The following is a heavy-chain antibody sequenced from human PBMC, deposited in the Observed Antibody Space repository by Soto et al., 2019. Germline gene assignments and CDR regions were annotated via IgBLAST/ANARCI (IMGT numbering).Heavy chain of an antibody. D-gene: IGHD6-13*01. J-gene: IGHJ6*02. CDR1: GFTFSSYG. CDR2: ISYDGSNK. CDR3: AKDRGYSYYYGMDV. V-gene: IGHV3-30*18. Sequence: VQLVESGGGVVQPGRSLRLSCAASGFTFSSYGMHWVRQAPGKGLEWVAVISYDGSNKYYADSVKGRFTISRDNSKNTLYLQMNSLRAEDTAVYYCAKDRGYSYYYGMDVWGQGTTVTVSS.